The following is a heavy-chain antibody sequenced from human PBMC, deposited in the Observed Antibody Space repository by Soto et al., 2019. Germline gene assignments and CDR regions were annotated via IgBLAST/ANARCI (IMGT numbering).Heavy chain of an antibody. D-gene: IGHD5-12*01. V-gene: IGHV3-23*01. CDR1: GFTFSSYA. J-gene: IGHJ4*02. CDR2: MSGSGGST. CDR3: ATSMLPTRWLQFDY. Sequence: EVQLLESGGGLVQPGGSLRLSCAASGFTFSSYAMRWVRQAPGKGLEWVSAMSGSGGSTYYADDVKGRFTISRVNSKNTLYLQMNSLRSEDTAVYYCATSMLPTRWLQFDYWGQGTLVTGSS.